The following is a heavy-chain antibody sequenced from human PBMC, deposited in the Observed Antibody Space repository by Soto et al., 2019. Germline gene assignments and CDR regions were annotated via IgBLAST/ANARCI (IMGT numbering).Heavy chain of an antibody. J-gene: IGHJ4*02. CDR2: VWHDGKYK. Sequence: GGSLRLSCATSGFIFNNYGMHWFRQAPGKGLEWVAVVWHDGKYKYYADSVRGRFTTSRDKSNNTVFLQMDSLRAEDTAVYYCARDKAAAAKGVHFDYWGQGSLVTVSS. CDR3: ARDKAAAAKGVHFDY. V-gene: IGHV3-33*01. CDR1: GFIFNNYG. D-gene: IGHD6-13*01.